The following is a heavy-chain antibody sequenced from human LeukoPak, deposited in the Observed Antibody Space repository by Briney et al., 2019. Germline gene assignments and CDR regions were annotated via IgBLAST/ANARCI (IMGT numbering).Heavy chain of an antibody. CDR2: ISGSGHNT. D-gene: IGHD4-17*01. Sequence: GGSLRLSCAASGFTFSNFAMSWVRQAPGKGLEWVSAISGSGHNTYHADSVKGRFTISRDNSKNTLYLEMNSLRAEDTALFYCAKSGDQVTVTKLDYWGQGTLVTVSS. CDR1: GFTFSNFA. J-gene: IGHJ4*02. V-gene: IGHV3-23*01. CDR3: AKSGDQVTVTKLDY.